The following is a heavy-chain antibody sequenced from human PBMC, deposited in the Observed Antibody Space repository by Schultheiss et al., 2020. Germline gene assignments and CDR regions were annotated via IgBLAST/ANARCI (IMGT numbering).Heavy chain of an antibody. CDR1: AGSITSGSYY. CDR3: ARGSLWTGFDY. D-gene: IGHD5-18*01. CDR2: INHSGST. Sequence: SETLSLTCTVSAGSITSGSYYWSWIRQHPGKGLEWIGEINHSGSTNYNPSLKSRVTISVDTSKNQFSLKLSSVTAADTAVYYCARGSLWTGFDYWGQGTLVTVSS. V-gene: IGHV4-39*01. J-gene: IGHJ4*02.